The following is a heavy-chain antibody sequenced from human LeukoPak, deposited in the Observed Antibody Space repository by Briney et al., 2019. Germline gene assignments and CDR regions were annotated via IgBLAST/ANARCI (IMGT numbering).Heavy chain of an antibody. CDR2: ISYDGSNK. Sequence: GGSLRLSCAASGFTFSSYGMHWVRQAPGKGLEWVAVISYDGSNKYYADSVKGRFTISRDNSKNTLYLQMNSLRAEDTAVYYCAKPLNYYDSSGYYYVPTGFGYWGQGTLVTVSS. CDR1: GFTFSSYG. CDR3: AKPLNYYDSSGYYYVPTGFGY. V-gene: IGHV3-30*18. J-gene: IGHJ4*02. D-gene: IGHD3-22*01.